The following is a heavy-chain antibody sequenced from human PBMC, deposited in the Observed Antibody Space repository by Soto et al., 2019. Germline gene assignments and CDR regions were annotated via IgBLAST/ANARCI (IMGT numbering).Heavy chain of an antibody. V-gene: IGHV4-30-2*01. D-gene: IGHD4-17*01. CDR1: GGSIRTVGYS. CDR2: TYNSGNP. CDR3: AREDYGDYGGYFDY. Sequence: QLQLQESGSGLVRLSQTFSLTTIFSGGSIRTVGYSWSCIGQQPGKGLEWIGNTYNSGNPYYNPYLKSRVTISVDGSKTQFSIKVSSVTAADTAVYYCAREDYGDYGGYFDYWGQGSLVTVSS. J-gene: IGHJ4*02.